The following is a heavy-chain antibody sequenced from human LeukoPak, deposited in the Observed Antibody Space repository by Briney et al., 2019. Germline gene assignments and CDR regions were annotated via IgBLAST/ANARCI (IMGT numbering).Heavy chain of an antibody. CDR3: ARGRQLRCYNWFDP. J-gene: IGHJ5*02. CDR1: GYTFTSYA. D-gene: IGHD2-2*01. V-gene: IGHV7-4-1*02. Sequence: ASVKVSCKASGYTFTSYAMNWVRQAPGQGLEWMGWINTNTGNPTYAQGFTGRFVFSLDTSVSTAYLQISSLKAEDTAVYYCARGRQLRCYNWFDPWGQGTLVTVSS. CDR2: INTNTGNP.